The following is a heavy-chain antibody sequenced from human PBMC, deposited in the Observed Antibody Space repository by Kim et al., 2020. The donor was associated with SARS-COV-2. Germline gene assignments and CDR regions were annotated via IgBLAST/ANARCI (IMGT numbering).Heavy chain of an antibody. CDR1: GFSFSSYG. CDR3: AKNKRWELQGPPYYYGMDV. V-gene: IGHV3-30*18. Sequence: GGSLRLSCAASGFSFSSYGMHWVRQAPGKGLKWVAVISYDGSNKYYADSVKGRFTISRDNSKNTLYLQMNSLRAEDTAVYYCAKNKRWELQGPPYYYGMDVWGQGTTVTVSS. D-gene: IGHD1-26*01. J-gene: IGHJ6*02. CDR2: ISYDGSNK.